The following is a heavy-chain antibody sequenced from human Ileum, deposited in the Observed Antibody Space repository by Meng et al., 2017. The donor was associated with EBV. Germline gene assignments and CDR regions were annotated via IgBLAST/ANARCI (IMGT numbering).Heavy chain of an antibody. Sequence: QITLKEPGSQLVKPTQALTRTCSFSGFSLTSSGVGVGWIRQPPGKALEWLALIYWNDDKRYSPSLKSRLTVTRDTSKNQVVLTLTNVDPVDTATYYCARRPGSPSSRFDYWGQGTLVTVSS. J-gene: IGHJ4*02. CDR3: ARRPGSPSSRFDY. D-gene: IGHD6-6*01. CDR2: IYWNDDK. CDR1: GFSLTSSGVG. V-gene: IGHV2-5*01.